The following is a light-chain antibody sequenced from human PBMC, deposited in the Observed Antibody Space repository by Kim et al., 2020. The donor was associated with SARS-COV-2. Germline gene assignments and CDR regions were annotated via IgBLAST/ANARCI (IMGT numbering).Light chain of an antibody. J-gene: IGLJ3*02. CDR2: SNN. CDR3: AVWDDSLKQGV. Sequence: ELTQPPSASGTPGQRVTISCSGSSSNIGSNNVVWYQQLPGAAPNLLIYSNNQRSSGIPDRFSGSTSGTSASLAISGLQSGDEADYYCAVWDDSLKQGVFGGGTQLTVL. V-gene: IGLV1-44*01. CDR1: SSNIGSNN.